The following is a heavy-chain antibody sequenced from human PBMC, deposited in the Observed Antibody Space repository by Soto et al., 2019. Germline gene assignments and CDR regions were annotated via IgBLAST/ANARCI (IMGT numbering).Heavy chain of an antibody. V-gene: IGHV3-30*04. CDR1: GFTFRRHA. CDR2: ISSDGSAK. D-gene: IGHD5-18*01. CDR3: TRVRKYSYGSPDAFDI. J-gene: IGHJ3*02. Sequence: PGGSLRLSCAASGFTFRRHAIHWVRQAPGKGLEWVAVISSDGSAKYYVDSVKGRFTSSRDNSKNTVFLQMSSLSFEDTAVYYCTRVRKYSYGSPDAFDIWGQGTMVTVSS.